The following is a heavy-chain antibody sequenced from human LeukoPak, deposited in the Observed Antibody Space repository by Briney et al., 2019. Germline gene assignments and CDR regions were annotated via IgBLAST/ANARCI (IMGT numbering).Heavy chain of an antibody. CDR3: ASYCGGDCYGTWYFDL. D-gene: IGHD2-21*02. J-gene: IGHJ2*01. V-gene: IGHV4-30-4*01. Sequence: SETLSLTCTVSGGSISSGDYYWSWIRQPPGKGLEWIGYIYYSGSTYYNPSLKSRVTISVDTSKNQFSLKLSSVTAADTAVYYCASYCGGDCYGTWYFDLWGRGTLVTVSS. CDR2: IYYSGST. CDR1: GGSISSGDYY.